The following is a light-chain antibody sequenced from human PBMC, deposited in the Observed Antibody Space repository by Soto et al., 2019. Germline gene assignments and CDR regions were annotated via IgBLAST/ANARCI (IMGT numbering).Light chain of an antibody. CDR1: QSINAW. V-gene: IGKV1-5*01. Sequence: DIQMTQAPSTLSASVGDTITITCRASQSINAWLAWYQQKPGKAPKLLIYDVSTLDSGVPSRFSGSESGTGFTLTISSLEYDDFAAYYCQQYHRYSTFGQGTKV. J-gene: IGKJ1*01. CDR3: QQYHRYST. CDR2: DVS.